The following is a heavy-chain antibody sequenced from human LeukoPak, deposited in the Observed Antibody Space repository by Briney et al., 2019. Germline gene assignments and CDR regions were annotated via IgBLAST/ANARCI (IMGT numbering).Heavy chain of an antibody. CDR2: IIPIFGTA. Sequence: SVKVSCKASGGTFSSYAISWVRQAPGQGLEWMGRIIPIFGTANYAQKFQGRVTITTDESTSTAYMELSSLRSEDTAVYYCARDSLGSSGPYGGYYFDYWGQGTLVTVSS. J-gene: IGHJ4*02. CDR3: ARDSLGSSGPYGGYYFDY. CDR1: GGTFSSYA. V-gene: IGHV1-69*05. D-gene: IGHD3-22*01.